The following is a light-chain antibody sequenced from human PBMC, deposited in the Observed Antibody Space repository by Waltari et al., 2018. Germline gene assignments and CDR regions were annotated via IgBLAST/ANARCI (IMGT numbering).Light chain of an antibody. CDR3: QDDVSLAAT. V-gene: IGKV3-20*01. CDR2: GAT. Sequence: EIVLTPSPGTPSLSSGGRATLPRRASQSVSRYLARYQQKPGQAPRPLIYGATNRATGIPSRVTWSWSGKNFSFPSSRLGPEGFAVYFCQDDVSLAATFGPGA. J-gene: IGKJ1*01. CDR1: QSVSRY.